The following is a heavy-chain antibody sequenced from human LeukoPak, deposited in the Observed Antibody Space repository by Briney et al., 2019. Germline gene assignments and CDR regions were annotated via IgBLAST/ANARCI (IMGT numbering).Heavy chain of an antibody. CDR1: GFTFSSYS. CDR2: IGSGSTYI. D-gene: IGHD6-13*01. J-gene: IGHJ4*02. Sequence: GSLRLSCAVSGFTFSSYSMNWVRQAPGKGLEWVSSIGSGSTYIYYADSLKGRFTISRDNAENSLYLQMNSLRAEDTAVYYCARVWSIVAGGYLDYWGQGTLVTVSS. CDR3: ARVWSIVAGGYLDY. V-gene: IGHV3-21*01.